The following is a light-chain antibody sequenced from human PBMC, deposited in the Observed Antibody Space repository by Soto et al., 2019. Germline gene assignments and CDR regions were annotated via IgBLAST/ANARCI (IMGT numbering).Light chain of an antibody. J-gene: IGKJ1*01. CDR3: QQYDDYWT. CDR1: QSIRHF. CDR2: DAS. V-gene: IGKV1-5*01. Sequence: IQMTQSPSTLSASVGDRVTITCRASQSIRHFLAWYQQKPGKAPKVVVYDASNLESGVPSRFSGSGSGTEFTLTISSLQPDDFATYYCQQYDDYWTFGPGTKVDIK.